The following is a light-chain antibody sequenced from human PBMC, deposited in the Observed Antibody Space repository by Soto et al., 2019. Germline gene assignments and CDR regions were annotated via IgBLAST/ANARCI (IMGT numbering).Light chain of an antibody. CDR3: QQYGSSGT. CDR2: AAS. CDR1: QRFSSSY. Sequence: EILLTQSPGTLSLSPGGRATLSCRASQRFSSSYLAWYQQKPGQAPRLLVYAASIRATGIPDRFSGSGSGTDFTLTISRLEPEDFAVYYCQQYGSSGTFGQGTKVDIK. J-gene: IGKJ1*01. V-gene: IGKV3-20*01.